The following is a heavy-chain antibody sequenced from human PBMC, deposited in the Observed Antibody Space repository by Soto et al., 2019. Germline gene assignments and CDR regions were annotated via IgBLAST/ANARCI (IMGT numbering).Heavy chain of an antibody. Sequence: QLHLVQSGAVVKKPGASVTVSCSASGYPVTAYYMHWVRQAPGRGLEWMGGINPATGAAKYTQTFRGRVPMTRDTSTSKVFMELSGLTSEDPAVFYCARGGGVGVAGSAAFDMWGQGTLVTVSS. D-gene: IGHD3-3*01. J-gene: IGHJ3*02. CDR3: ARGGGVGVAGSAAFDM. CDR2: INPATGAA. V-gene: IGHV1-2*02. CDR1: GYPVTAYY.